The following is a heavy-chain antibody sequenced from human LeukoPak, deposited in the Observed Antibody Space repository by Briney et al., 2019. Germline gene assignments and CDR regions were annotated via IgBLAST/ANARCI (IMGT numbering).Heavy chain of an antibody. CDR1: GYSFTSYW. Sequence: GESLKISCKGSGYSFTSYWIGWVRQMPGKGLEWMGIIYPGGSDTRYSPSFQGQVTISADKSISTAYLQWSSLKASDTAMYYCARLGAAYCGGDCDNWFDPWGQGTLVTVSS. CDR3: ARLGAAYCGGDCDNWFDP. J-gene: IGHJ5*02. V-gene: IGHV5-51*01. D-gene: IGHD2-21*02. CDR2: IYPGGSDT.